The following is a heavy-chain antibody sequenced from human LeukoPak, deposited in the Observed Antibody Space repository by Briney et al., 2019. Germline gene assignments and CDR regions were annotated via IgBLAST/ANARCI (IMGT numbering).Heavy chain of an antibody. CDR1: GFTFSSYA. D-gene: IGHD3-22*01. CDR3: ARGSAYYYDSSGPDY. J-gene: IGHJ4*02. V-gene: IGHV3-30-3*01. Sequence: PGGSLRLSCGASGFTFSSYAMHWVRQAPGKALEWVAVISYDASNKNYAGPVKGRFTISRDNSKHSLYLELNSLRAEDTAVYYCARGSAYYYDSSGPDYWGQGTLVSVSS. CDR2: ISYDASNK.